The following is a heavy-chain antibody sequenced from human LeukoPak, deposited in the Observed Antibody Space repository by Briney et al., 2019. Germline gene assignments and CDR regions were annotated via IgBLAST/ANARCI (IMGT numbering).Heavy chain of an antibody. V-gene: IGHV4-39*07. CDR2: IYYTGST. Sequence: PSETLSLTCSVSGGSISSSSYYWGWIRQPPGKGLEWIGSIYYTGSTTYNPSLKSRVTISIDTSNKQFSLKLSSVTAADTAVYYCARGSPNFDYWGHGTLVTVSS. CDR3: ARGSPNFDY. J-gene: IGHJ4*01. CDR1: GGSISSSSYY.